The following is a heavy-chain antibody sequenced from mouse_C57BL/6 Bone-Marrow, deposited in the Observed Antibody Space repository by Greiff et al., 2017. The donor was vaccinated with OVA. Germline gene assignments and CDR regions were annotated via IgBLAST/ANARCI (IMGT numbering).Heavy chain of an antibody. CDR2: IWSGGST. CDR3: ARNLGYYDYTWFAY. CDR1: GFSLTSYG. V-gene: IGHV2-2*01. J-gene: IGHJ3*01. D-gene: IGHD2-4*01. Sequence: QVHVKQSGPGLVQPSQSLSITCTVSGFSLTSYGVHWVRQSPGKGLEWLGVIWSGGSTDYNAAFISRLSISKDNSKSQVFFKMNSLQADDTAIYYSARNLGYYDYTWFAYWGQGTLVTVSA.